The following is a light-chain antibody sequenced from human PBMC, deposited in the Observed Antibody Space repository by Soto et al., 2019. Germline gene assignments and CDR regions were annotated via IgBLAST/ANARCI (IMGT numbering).Light chain of an antibody. CDR2: KIS. V-gene: IGKV2-24*01. CDR1: QSLVHSDGNTS. J-gene: IGKJ4*01. CDR3: MQATQFPHRLT. Sequence: IVMTQTQLSSPATLGQPASISGRPSQSLVHSDGNTSLSWLQQRPSQPPRLLIYKISNRFPGVPDRFSGSGAGTDFTLKISRVEAEDVGVYYCMQATQFPHRLTFGGGTKVEIK.